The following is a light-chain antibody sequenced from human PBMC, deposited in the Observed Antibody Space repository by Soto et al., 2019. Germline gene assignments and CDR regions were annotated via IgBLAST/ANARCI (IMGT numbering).Light chain of an antibody. Sequence: QSVLTQPPSVSAAPGQKVTISCSGSSSNIGNNYVSWYQQLPGTAPKLLIYENNKRPSGIPDRFSGSKSGTSATLGITGLQTGDEADYYCGTWDSSLSAAVFGGGTQLIVL. CDR3: GTWDSSLSAAV. V-gene: IGLV1-51*02. CDR2: ENN. J-gene: IGLJ7*01. CDR1: SSNIGNNY.